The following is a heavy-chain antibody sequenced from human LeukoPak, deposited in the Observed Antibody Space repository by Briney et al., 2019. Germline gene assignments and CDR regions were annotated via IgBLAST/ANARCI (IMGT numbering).Heavy chain of an antibody. Sequence: ASVKVSCKASGYTFTGYYIHWVRQAPGQGLEWMGWINPNSGGTNYAQKFQGRVTMTRDTSISTAYMELSRLRSDDTAVYYCARGGGSSSWYPFDPWGQGNLVTVSS. V-gene: IGHV1-2*02. CDR3: ARGGGSSSWYPFDP. J-gene: IGHJ5*02. CDR1: GYTFTGYY. CDR2: INPNSGGT. D-gene: IGHD6-13*01.